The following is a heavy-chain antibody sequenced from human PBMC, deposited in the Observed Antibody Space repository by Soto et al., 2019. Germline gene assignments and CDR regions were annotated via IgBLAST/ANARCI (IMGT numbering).Heavy chain of an antibody. CDR2: IYYSGST. CDR3: ARVDYDAFDI. D-gene: IGHD5-12*01. CDR1: GGSVSSGSYY. Sequence: PSETLSLTCTVSGGSVSSGSYYWSWIRQPPGKGLEWIGYIYYSGSTNYNPSLKSRVTISVDTSKNQFSLKLSSVTAADTAMYYCARVDYDAFDIWGQGTMVTVSS. V-gene: IGHV4-61*01. J-gene: IGHJ3*02.